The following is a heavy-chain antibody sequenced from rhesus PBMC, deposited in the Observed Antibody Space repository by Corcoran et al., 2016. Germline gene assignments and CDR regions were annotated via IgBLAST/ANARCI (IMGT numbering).Heavy chain of an antibody. CDR3: AREYSSGWYGPRFDV. Sequence: QLQLQESGPGLGKPSENLSLTCAVSGGPNRSNYWGRTRQPPGTGVVWIGRISGSGGRTDYNPSLKSRVTISTDTSKNQFSLKLSSVTAADTAVYYCAREYSSGWYGPRFDVWGPGVLVTVSS. CDR1: GGPNRSNY. V-gene: IGHV4-173*01. D-gene: IGHD6-31*01. CDR2: ISGSGGRT. J-gene: IGHJ5-1*01.